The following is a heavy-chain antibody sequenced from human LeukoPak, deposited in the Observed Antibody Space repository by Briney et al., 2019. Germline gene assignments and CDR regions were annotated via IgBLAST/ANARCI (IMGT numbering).Heavy chain of an antibody. J-gene: IGHJ4*02. CDR1: GYTFTSYY. V-gene: IGHV1-46*01. Sequence: ASVKVSCKASGYTFTSYYMHWVRQAPGQGLEWMGIINPSGGSTSYAQKFQGRVTMTRDTSTSTVYMELSSLRSEDTAVYYCASLATTAPSYYYDSSGYPFDYWGQGTLVTVPS. CDR3: ASLATTAPSYYYDSSGYPFDY. CDR2: INPSGGST. D-gene: IGHD3-22*01.